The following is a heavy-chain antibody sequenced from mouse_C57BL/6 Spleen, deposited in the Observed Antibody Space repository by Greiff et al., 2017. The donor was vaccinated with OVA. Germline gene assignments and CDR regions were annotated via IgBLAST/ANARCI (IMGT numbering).Heavy chain of an antibody. J-gene: IGHJ3*01. CDR3: AREGDYYGSEGFAY. CDR2: IYPRSGNT. D-gene: IGHD1-1*01. CDR1: GYTFTSYG. V-gene: IGHV1-81*01. Sequence: QVHVKQSGAELARPGASVKLSCKASGYTFTSYGISWVKQRTGQGLEWIGEIYPRSGNTYYNEKFKGKATLTADKSSSTAYMELRSLTSEDSAVYFCAREGDYYGSEGFAYWGQGTLVTVSA.